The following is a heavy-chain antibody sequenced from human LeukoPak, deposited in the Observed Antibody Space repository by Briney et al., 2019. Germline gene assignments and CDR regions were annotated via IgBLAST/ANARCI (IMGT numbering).Heavy chain of an antibody. V-gene: IGHV4-39*07. CDR2: IYYSGST. CDR1: GDSISSSKKY. CDR3: AREILYDSTGYYL. Sequence: SETLSLTCTVSGDSISSSKKYWGWVRQPPGKGLEWIGSIYYSGSTYYNPSLKSRVTISIDTSKNQFSLRLRSVTAADTAVYYCAREILYDSTGYYLWGQGTVVTVSS. D-gene: IGHD3-22*01. J-gene: IGHJ4*02.